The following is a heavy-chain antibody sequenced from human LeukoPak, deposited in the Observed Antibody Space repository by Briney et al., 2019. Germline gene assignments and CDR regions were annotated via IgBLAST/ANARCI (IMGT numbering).Heavy chain of an antibody. CDR3: TRDSYISNVYYGMDV. J-gene: IGHJ6*02. CDR1: GFSFSSYG. D-gene: IGHD1-26*01. V-gene: IGHV3-33*01. CDR2: IWYDGSKK. Sequence: GGSLRLSCAASGFSFSSYGMHWVRQAPGKGLEWVAVIWYDGSKKYYADSVKGRFIISRDNAKNTLYLQMNSLRAEDAAVYFCTRDSYISNVYYGMDVWGQGATVTVSS.